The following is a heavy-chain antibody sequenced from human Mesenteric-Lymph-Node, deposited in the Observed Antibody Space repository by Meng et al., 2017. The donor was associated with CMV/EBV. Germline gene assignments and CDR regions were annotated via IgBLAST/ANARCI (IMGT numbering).Heavy chain of an antibody. CDR3: ARGDDSSGYYSFGIDY. Sequence: GYTFTSYGISWVRQAPGQGLEWMGWISAYNGNTNYAQKLQGRVTMTTDTSTSTAYMELRSLRSEDTAVYYCARGDDSSGYYSFGIDYWGQGTLVTVSS. V-gene: IGHV1-18*01. CDR2: ISAYNGNT. J-gene: IGHJ4*02. D-gene: IGHD3-22*01. CDR1: GYTFTSYG.